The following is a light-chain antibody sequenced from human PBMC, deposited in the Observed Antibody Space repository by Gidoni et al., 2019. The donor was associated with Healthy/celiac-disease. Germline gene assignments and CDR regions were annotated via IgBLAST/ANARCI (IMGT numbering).Light chain of an antibody. CDR2: KDS. CDR3: QSAVSSTTYVV. CDR1: ALAKQY. Sequence: SYELTQPPSVSVSPGQTARITCSGDALAKQYAYWYQQKPCQAPILVMYKDSERPSGIPERFSGSSSGTTVTLTISGVQAEDEADYYCQSAVSSTTYVVFGGGTKLTVL. V-gene: IGLV3-25*03. J-gene: IGLJ2*01.